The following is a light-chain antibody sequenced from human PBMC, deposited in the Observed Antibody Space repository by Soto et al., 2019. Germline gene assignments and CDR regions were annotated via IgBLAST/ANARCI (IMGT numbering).Light chain of an antibody. Sequence: DIVMTQSPLSLPVTPGEPASMSCRSCQSLVHTNGYSYVDWYLQKPGQSPQLLIYMGSNRASGVPGRFSGSGSGTDFTLKISRVEAEDVGVYYCMESLQAPFTFGPGTKVDLK. CDR3: MESLQAPFT. J-gene: IGKJ3*01. V-gene: IGKV2-28*01. CDR1: QSLVHTNGYSY. CDR2: MGS.